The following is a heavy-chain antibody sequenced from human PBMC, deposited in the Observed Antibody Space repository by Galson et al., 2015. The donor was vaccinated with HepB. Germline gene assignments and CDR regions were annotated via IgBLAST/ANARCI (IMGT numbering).Heavy chain of an antibody. D-gene: IGHD2-15*01. CDR1: GFIFDDYA. V-gene: IGHV3-9*01. Sequence: SLRLSCAGSGFIFDDYAMHWVRQAPGKGLEWVSGITWNSGNIGYADSVKGRFTISRDNAKDSLYLQMNSLRTEDTALYYCVKDSERGYCNAVICYFGMDVWGQGTTVTVSS. J-gene: IGHJ6*02. CDR3: VKDSERGYCNAVICYFGMDV. CDR2: ITWNSGNI.